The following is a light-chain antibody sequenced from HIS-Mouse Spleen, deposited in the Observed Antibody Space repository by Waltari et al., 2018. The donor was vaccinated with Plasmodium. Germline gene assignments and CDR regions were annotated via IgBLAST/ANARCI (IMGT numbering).Light chain of an antibody. CDR2: SNN. CDR1: SSNIGSHT. J-gene: IGLJ2*01. V-gene: IGLV1-44*01. CDR3: AAWDDSLNGVV. Sequence: QSVLPQPPSASGTPGQRVTLSCSGSSSNIGSHTVNWYQQLPGTAPKLLIYSNNQRPSGVPDRFSGSKSGTSASLAISGLQSEDEADYYCAAWDDSLNGVVFGGGTKLTVL.